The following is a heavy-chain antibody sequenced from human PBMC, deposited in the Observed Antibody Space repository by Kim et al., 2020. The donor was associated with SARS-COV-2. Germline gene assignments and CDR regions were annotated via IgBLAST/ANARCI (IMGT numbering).Heavy chain of an antibody. V-gene: IGHV5-51*01. D-gene: IGHD6-13*01. CDR1: GFYFSNYW. CDR3: ARPRYSTSWYGMDG. CDR2: IYAGDSQT. J-gene: IGHJ6*02. Sequence: GESLKISCEGYGFYFSNYWIAWVRQMPGKGLEWMGMIYAGDSQTRYSPSFQGQVTISVDKSIGTAYLQWSSLQASDTAKYYCARPRYSTSWYGMDGWGQGTTVTVPS.